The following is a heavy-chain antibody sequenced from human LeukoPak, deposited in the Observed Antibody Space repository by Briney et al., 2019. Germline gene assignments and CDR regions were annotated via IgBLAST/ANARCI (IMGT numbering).Heavy chain of an antibody. CDR3: ARQRVSLDAFDI. V-gene: IGHV1-69*04. Sequence: SVKVSCKASGGTFSSYAISWVRQAPGQGLEWMGRIIPILGIANYAQKFQGRVTITADKSTSTAYMELSSLRSEDTAVYYCARQRVSLDAFDIWGQGTMVTVSS. CDR2: IIPILGIA. D-gene: IGHD3-3*02. J-gene: IGHJ3*02. CDR1: GGTFSSYA.